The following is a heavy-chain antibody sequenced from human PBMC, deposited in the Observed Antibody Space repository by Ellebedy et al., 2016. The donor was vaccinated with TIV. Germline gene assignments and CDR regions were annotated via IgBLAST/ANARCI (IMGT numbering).Heavy chain of an antibody. CDR3: AKSYGGNWFDP. CDR2: ISYDGSNK. D-gene: IGHD4-23*01. CDR1: GFTFSSYA. V-gene: IGHV3-30*04. Sequence: GESLKISCAASGFTFSSYAMHWVRQAPGKGLEWVAVISYDGSNKYYADSVKGRFTISRDNSKNTLYLQMNSLRAEDTAVYYCAKSYGGNWFDPWGQGTLVTVSS. J-gene: IGHJ5*02.